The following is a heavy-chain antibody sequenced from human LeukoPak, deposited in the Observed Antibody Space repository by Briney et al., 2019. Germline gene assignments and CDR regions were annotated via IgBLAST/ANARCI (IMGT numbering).Heavy chain of an antibody. D-gene: IGHD2-8*01. Sequence: PGGSLRLSCAASGFKFDDYGMSWVRQAPGKGLEWVSGISWNGGNTGYADSVKSRFTISRDNAKNSLFLQVNSLRADDTAFYYCAREGIYCVNGVCYLDYWGQGTLVTVSS. V-gene: IGHV3-20*04. J-gene: IGHJ4*02. CDR1: GFKFDDYG. CDR3: AREGIYCVNGVCYLDY. CDR2: ISWNGGNT.